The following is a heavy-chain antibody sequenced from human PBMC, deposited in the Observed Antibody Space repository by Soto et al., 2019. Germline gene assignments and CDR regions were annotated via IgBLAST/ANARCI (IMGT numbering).Heavy chain of an antibody. D-gene: IGHD3-3*01. V-gene: IGHV4-34*01. CDR2: INHSGST. CDR3: ARGLRITIFGVASSNWFDP. CDR1: GGSFSSYY. J-gene: IGHJ5*02. Sequence: SETLSLTCAVYGGSFSSYYWSWIRQPPGKGLECIGEINHSGSTNYNPSLKSRVTISVDTSKNQFSLKLSSVTAADTAVYYCARGLRITIFGVASSNWFDPWGQGTLVTVSS.